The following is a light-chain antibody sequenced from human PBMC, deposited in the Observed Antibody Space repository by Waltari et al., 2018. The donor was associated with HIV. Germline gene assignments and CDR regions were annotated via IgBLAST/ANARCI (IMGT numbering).Light chain of an antibody. CDR2: AAS. V-gene: IGKV1D-12*01. CDR1: QGIGSW. Sequence: DIQMTQSPSYVSASVGDRVTITCRANQGIGSWLAWYQQQPGKAPKLLIYAASNLQTGVPSRFSGSGSGTDFTLTISSLQPEDFATYYCQQASSFLVTFGGGTKVEIK. J-gene: IGKJ4*01. CDR3: QQASSFLVT.